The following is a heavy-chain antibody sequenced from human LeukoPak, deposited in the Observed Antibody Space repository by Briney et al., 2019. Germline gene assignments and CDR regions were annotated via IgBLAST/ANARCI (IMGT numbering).Heavy chain of an antibody. CDR3: ASESLQEEMATISPMRY. D-gene: IGHD5-12*01. CDR2: IIPILGIA. J-gene: IGHJ4*02. Sequence: SVKVSCKASGGTFSSYAISWVRQAPGQGLEWMGRIIPILGIANYAQKFQGRVTITADKSTSTAYMELSSLRSEDTAVYYCASESLQEEMATISPMRYWGQGTLVTVSS. V-gene: IGHV1-69*04. CDR1: GGTFSSYA.